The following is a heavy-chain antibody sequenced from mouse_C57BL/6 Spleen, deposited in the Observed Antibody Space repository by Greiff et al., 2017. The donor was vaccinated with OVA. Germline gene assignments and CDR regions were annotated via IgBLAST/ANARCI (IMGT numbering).Heavy chain of an antibody. CDR2: INYDGSST. CDR3: ARDLDD. V-gene: IGHV5-16*01. J-gene: IGHJ4*01. CDR1: GFTFSDYY. Sequence: EVKLVESEGGLVQPGSSMKLSCTASGFTFSDYYMAWVRQVPEKGLEWVANINYDGSSTYYLDSLNSRFIISRDNAKNILYLQMSSLKSADTATYYCARDLDDWGQGTSVTVSS.